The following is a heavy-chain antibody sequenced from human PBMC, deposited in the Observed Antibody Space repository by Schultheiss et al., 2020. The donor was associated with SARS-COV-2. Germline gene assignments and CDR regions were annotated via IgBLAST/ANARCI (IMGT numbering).Heavy chain of an antibody. CDR3: ASQDKPGVITGWFDP. CDR1: GFTFSSYA. CDR2: ISGSGGST. D-gene: IGHD1-1*01. J-gene: IGHJ5*02. V-gene: IGHV3-23*01. Sequence: GGSLRLSCAASGFTFSSYAMSWVRQAPGKGLEWVSAISGSGGSTYYADSVKGRFTISRDNAKNSLYLQMNSLRAEDTAVYYCASQDKPGVITGWFDPWGQGTLVTVSS.